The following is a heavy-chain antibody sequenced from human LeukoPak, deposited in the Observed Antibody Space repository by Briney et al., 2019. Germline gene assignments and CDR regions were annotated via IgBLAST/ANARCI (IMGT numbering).Heavy chain of an antibody. V-gene: IGHV4-34*01. CDR3: ARGTPGSSGYYY. CDR2: INHSGST. J-gene: IGHJ4*02. CDR1: GGSFSGYY. D-gene: IGHD3-22*01. Sequence: SETLSLTCAVYGGSFSGYYWSWIRQPPGKGLEWIGEINHSGSTNYNPSLKSRVTISVDTSKNQFSLKLSSVTAADTAVYYCARGTPGSSGYYYWGLGTLVTVSS.